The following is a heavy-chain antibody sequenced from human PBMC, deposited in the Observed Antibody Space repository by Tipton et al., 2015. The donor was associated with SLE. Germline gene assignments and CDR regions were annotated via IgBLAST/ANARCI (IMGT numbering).Heavy chain of an antibody. Sequence: GSLRLSCAASGFTFSDYYMSWIRQAPGKGLEWVSYISSSGSTIYYADSVKGRFTISRDNAKNSLYLQMNSLRAEDTAVYYCARGSKRQRVYDAFDIWGQGTMVTVSS. J-gene: IGHJ3*02. CDR2: ISSSGSTI. CDR1: GFTFSDYY. CDR3: ARGSKRQRVYDAFDI. V-gene: IGHV3-11*01. D-gene: IGHD3-10*01.